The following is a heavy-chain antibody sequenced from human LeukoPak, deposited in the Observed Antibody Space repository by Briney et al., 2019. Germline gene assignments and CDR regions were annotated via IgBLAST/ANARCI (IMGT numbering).Heavy chain of an antibody. CDR1: GFTFSSFA. CDR3: AKRAFSGSYFAAFDI. CDR2: ISSGGGTT. J-gene: IGHJ3*02. D-gene: IGHD1-26*01. Sequence: PGGSLRLSCASSGFTFSSFAMSWVRQAPGKGLEWVSAISSGGGTTYYADSVKGRFTISRDNSKNTLHLQMNSLRAEDTALYHCAKRAFSGSYFAAFDIRGQGTVVTVSS. V-gene: IGHV3-23*01.